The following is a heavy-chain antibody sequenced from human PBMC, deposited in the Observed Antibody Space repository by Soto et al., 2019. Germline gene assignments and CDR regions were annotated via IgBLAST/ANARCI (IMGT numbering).Heavy chain of an antibody. V-gene: IGHV4-34*12. CDR3: ARPHYESNTFYHFFDY. CDR2: IFHGGST. Sequence: PSETLSLTCAVYGESFSGYYWSWIRQPPGKGLEWIGEIFHGGSTNYSPSLKSRVTIQVDTSKNHVSLELNSVTAADTAVYYCARPHYESNTFYHFFDYWRQGTLVTVSS. D-gene: IGHD3-22*01. J-gene: IGHJ4*02. CDR1: GESFSGYY.